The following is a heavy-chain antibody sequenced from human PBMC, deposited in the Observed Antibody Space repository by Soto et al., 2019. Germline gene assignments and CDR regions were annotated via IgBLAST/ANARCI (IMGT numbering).Heavy chain of an antibody. CDR3: AKGDGFILDV. CDR1: GFTVNSNY. Sequence: GGSLRLSCAASGFTVNSNYMGWVRQAPGEGLQWVSITNTGGTTYYADSVKGRFTVSRDNSKNTLYLQMNSLRAEDTAVYYCAKGDGFILDVWGQGTTVTVSS. D-gene: IGHD1-26*01. CDR2: TNTGGTT. J-gene: IGHJ6*02. V-gene: IGHV3-53*01.